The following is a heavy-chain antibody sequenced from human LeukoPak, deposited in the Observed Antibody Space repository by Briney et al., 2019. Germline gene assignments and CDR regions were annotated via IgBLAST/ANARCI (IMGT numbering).Heavy chain of an antibody. CDR2: IVPIFGTA. D-gene: IGHD3-10*01. J-gene: IGHJ6*02. Sequence: ASVKVSCKASGGTFSSYAISWVRQAPGQGLEWVGGIVPIFGTANYAQKFQGRVTITADESTSTAYMELSSLRSEDTAVYYCASGGPYYYYSGMDVWGQGTTVTVSS. V-gene: IGHV1-69*13. CDR3: ASGGPYYYYSGMDV. CDR1: GGTFSSYA.